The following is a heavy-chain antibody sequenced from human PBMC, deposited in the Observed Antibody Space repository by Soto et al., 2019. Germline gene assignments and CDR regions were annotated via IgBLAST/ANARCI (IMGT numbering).Heavy chain of an antibody. CDR1: GGSISSSSYY. CDR2: IYYSGST. D-gene: IGHD3-10*01. CDR3: ARGAMVRGVMENWFDP. V-gene: IGHV4-39*01. Sequence: SETLSLTCAVSGGSISSSSYYWGWIRQPPGKGLEWIGSIYYSGSTYYNPSLKSRVTISVDTSKNQFSLKLSSVTAADTAVYYCARGAMVRGVMENWFDPWGQGTLVTVSS. J-gene: IGHJ5*02.